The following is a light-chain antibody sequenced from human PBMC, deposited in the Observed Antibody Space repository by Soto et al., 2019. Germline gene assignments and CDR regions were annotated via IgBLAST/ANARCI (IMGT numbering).Light chain of an antibody. CDR2: EVT. CDR3: SAYAGNNNPVI. J-gene: IGLJ2*01. Sequence: QSALTQPPSASGSPGQSVTISCTGTSSDVGGHNFVSWYQQHPGKAPKFLIYEVTKRPSGVPDRFSGSKSGITACLTVSGLQADYEAYYYCSAYAGNNNPVIFGGGTKLTVL. CDR1: SSDVGGHNF. V-gene: IGLV2-8*01.